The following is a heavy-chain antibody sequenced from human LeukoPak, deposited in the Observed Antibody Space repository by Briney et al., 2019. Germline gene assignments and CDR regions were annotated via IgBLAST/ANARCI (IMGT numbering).Heavy chain of an antibody. CDR1: GYTFTGYY. D-gene: IGHD6-19*01. V-gene: IGHV1-2*02. CDR3: ARLFSSGDAFDI. CDR2: INPNSGGT. J-gene: IGHJ3*02. Sequence: ASVKVSCKASGYTFTGYYMHWVRQAPGQGLEWMGWINPNSGGTNYAQKFQGRVTMTRDTSISTAYMELSRLRSDDTAVYYCARLFSSGDAFDIWGQGTMVTVSS.